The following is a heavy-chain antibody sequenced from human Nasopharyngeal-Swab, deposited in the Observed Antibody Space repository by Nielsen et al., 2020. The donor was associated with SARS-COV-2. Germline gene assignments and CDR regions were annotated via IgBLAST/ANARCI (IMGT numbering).Heavy chain of an antibody. CDR3: ARGWRWTDDY. CDR2: ISYDESNK. D-gene: IGHD3/OR15-3a*01. CDR1: GFTFSSYE. Sequence: GESLKISCAASGFTFSSYEMNWVRQAPGKGLEWVAVISYDESNKYYADSVKGRFTISRDNSKNTLYLQMGSLRAEDMAVYYCARGWRWTDDYWGQGTLVTVSS. J-gene: IGHJ4*02. V-gene: IGHV3-30*14.